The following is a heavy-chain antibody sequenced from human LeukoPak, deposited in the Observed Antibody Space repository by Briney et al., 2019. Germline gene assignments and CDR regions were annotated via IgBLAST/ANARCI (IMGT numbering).Heavy chain of an antibody. CDR2: IIPIFVTA. CDR1: GGTFRSYA. Sequence: SVKVSCKASGGTFRSYAISWVRQAPGQGLEWMGGIIPIFVTANYAQKCQGRVPITTDESTSTAYMELSSLRSEDTAVYYCARDLIGVGEDLWGQGTLVTVSS. V-gene: IGHV1-69*05. J-gene: IGHJ4*02. D-gene: IGHD6-19*01. CDR3: ARDLIGVGEDL.